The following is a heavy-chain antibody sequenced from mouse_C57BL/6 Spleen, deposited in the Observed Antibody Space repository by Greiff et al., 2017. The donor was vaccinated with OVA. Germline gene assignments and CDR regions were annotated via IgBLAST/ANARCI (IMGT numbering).Heavy chain of an antibody. CDR2: INPGSGGT. D-gene: IGHD5-5*01. V-gene: IGHV1-54*01. CDR1: GYAFTNYL. J-gene: IGHJ4*01. CDR3: ARSALPRGAMDY. Sequence: QVQLQQSGAELVRPGTSVKVSCKASGYAFTNYLIEWVKQRPGQGLEWIGVINPGSGGTNYNEKFKGKATLTADKSSSTAYMQLSSLTSEDSAVXVFARSALPRGAMDYWGQGTSVTVSS.